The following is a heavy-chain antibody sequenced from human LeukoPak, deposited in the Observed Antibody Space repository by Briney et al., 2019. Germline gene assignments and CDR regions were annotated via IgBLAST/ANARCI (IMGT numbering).Heavy chain of an antibody. CDR3: ARDRCSSTSCYPYDY. CDR2: MNPNSGNT. J-gene: IGHJ4*02. Sequence: ASVKVSCKASGYTFTSYGINWVRQATGQGLEWMGWMNPNSGNTGYAQKFQGRVTMTRDTSISTAYMELSSLRSEDTAVYYCARDRCSSTSCYPYDYWGQGTLVTVSS. CDR1: GYTFTSYG. D-gene: IGHD2-2*01. V-gene: IGHV1-8*02.